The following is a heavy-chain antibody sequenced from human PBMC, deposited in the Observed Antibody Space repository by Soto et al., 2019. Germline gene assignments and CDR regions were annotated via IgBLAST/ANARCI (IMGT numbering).Heavy chain of an antibody. J-gene: IGHJ4*02. Sequence: SVIQRHTCTVADGSSSSSSDYWIWIRQPPGKGLEWIGSIYYSGSTYYNPSLKSRVTISVDTSKNQFSLKLSSVTAADTAVYYCTRIRGVTYPWGQGTLVTVSS. CDR2: IYYSGST. D-gene: IGHD3-10*01. CDR3: TRIRGVTYP. CDR1: DGSSSSSSDY. V-gene: IGHV4-39*01.